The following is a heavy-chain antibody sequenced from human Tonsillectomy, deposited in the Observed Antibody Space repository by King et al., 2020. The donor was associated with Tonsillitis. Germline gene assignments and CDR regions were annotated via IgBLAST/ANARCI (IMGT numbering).Heavy chain of an antibody. D-gene: IGHD4-17*01. CDR3: ASPISYADDYFDY. CDR2: IDPSDSYT. V-gene: IGHV5-10-1*03. Sequence: VQLVQSGAEVKKPGESLRISCKGSGYTFTSYWINWVRQMPGKGLEWMGRIDPSDSYTNYSPSFQGHVTISADKSISTAYLQWSSLKASDTAMYYCASPISYADDYFDYWGQGTLVIVSS. CDR1: GYTFTSYW. J-gene: IGHJ4*02.